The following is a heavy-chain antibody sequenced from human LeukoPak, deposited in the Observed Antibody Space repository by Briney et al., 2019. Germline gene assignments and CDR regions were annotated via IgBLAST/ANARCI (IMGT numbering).Heavy chain of an antibody. D-gene: IGHD3-10*01. CDR1: GFTFSSYV. CDR2: ISGSGGST. J-gene: IGHJ4*02. CDR3: AKETYGSGSYSPDY. V-gene: IGHV3-23*01. Sequence: GGSLRLSCAVSGFTFSSYVMTWVRQAPGKGLEWVSAISGSGGSTYYADSVKGRFTMSRDNSKNTLYLQMNSLRAGDTAVYYCAKETYGSGSYSPDYWGQGTLVTVSS.